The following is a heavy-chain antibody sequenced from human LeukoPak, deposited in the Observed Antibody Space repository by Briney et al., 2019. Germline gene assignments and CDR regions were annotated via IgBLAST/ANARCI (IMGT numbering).Heavy chain of an antibody. CDR2: IRYDGSNK. J-gene: IGHJ6*03. Sequence: GGSLRLSCAAFGFTFRSYGMHWVRQAPGKGLDWVAFIRYDGSNKYYADSVKGRFTISRDNSKNTLYLQKNSLRAEDTAVYYCAKEGDYYYYYMDVWGKGTTVTVSS. CDR3: AKEGDYYYYYMDV. CDR1: GFTFRSYG. V-gene: IGHV3-30*02. D-gene: IGHD1-26*01.